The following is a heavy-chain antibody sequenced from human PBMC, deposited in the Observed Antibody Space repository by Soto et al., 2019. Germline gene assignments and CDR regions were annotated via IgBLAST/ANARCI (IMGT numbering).Heavy chain of an antibody. V-gene: IGHV5-51*01. D-gene: IGHD6-6*01. J-gene: IGHJ4*02. CDR1: GYSLTSYW. CDR2: IYPGDSDT. Sequence: PGESLKISCKGSGYSLTSYWIAWVRQMPGKGLEWMGIIYPGDSDTRYSPSFQGQATISADKSISTAYLQWSSLKASDTAMYYCARTLYSSSSYLDYWGQGTLVTVSS. CDR3: ARTLYSSSSYLDY.